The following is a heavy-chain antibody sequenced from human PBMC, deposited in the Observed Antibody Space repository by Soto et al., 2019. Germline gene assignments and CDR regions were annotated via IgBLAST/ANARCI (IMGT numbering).Heavy chain of an antibody. D-gene: IGHD2-8*01. CDR1: GFTFSSYS. CDR2: ISSSSSYI. Sequence: EVQLVESGGGLVKPGGSLRLSCAASGFTFSSYSMNWVRQAPGKGLEWVSSISSSSSYIYYADSVKGRFTISRDNAKNSLYLQMNSLRAEDTAVYYCARGPICTNGVCYEGIFDYWGQGTLVTVSS. CDR3: ARGPICTNGVCYEGIFDY. J-gene: IGHJ4*02. V-gene: IGHV3-21*01.